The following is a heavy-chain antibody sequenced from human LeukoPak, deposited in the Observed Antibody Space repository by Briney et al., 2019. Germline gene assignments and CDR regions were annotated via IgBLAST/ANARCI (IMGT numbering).Heavy chain of an antibody. CDR3: ATLKWDCSGGSCYSSEMNFDY. CDR2: SDPEDGET. Sequence: ASVKVSCKVSGYTLTELSMHWVRQAPGKGLEWMGGSDPEDGETIYAQKFQGRVTMTEDTSTDTAYMELSSLRSEDTAVYYCATLKWDCSGGSCYSSEMNFDYWGQGTLVTVSS. J-gene: IGHJ4*02. V-gene: IGHV1-24*01. D-gene: IGHD2-15*01. CDR1: GYTLTELS.